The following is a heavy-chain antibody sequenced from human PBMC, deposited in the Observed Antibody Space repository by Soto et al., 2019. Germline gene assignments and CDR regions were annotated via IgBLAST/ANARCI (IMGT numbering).Heavy chain of an antibody. Sequence: GASVKVSCKASGGTFSSYAISWVRQAPGQGLEWMGGIIPIFGTANYAQKFQGRVTITADESTSTAYMELSSLRSEDTAVYYCAMRRYTAMDPYNWFDPWGQGTLVTVSS. CDR1: GGTFSSYA. CDR3: AMRRYTAMDPYNWFDP. J-gene: IGHJ5*02. D-gene: IGHD5-18*01. CDR2: IIPIFGTA. V-gene: IGHV1-69*13.